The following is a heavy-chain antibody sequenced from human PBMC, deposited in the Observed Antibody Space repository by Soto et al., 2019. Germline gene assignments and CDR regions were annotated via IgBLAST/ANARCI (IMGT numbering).Heavy chain of an antibody. CDR1: DGSLSPNY. D-gene: IGHD2-2*01. CDR3: ARLGAFYQAMDS. J-gene: IGHJ1*01. Sequence: SETLSLTCTVSDGSLSPNYWSWIRQPPGKGLEWLGYIYYAGTTTYNPSLQSRVSISLDTSKNEFSLKLTSVTAADTAVYFCARLGAFYQAMDSWGQGTLVTVSS. CDR2: IYYAGTT. V-gene: IGHV4-59*08.